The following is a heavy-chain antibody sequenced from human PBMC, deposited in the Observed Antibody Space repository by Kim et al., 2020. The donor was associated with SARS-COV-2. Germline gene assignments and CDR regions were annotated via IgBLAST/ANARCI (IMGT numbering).Heavy chain of an antibody. J-gene: IGHJ6*02. CDR2: ISYDGSNK. CDR3: AKDPHGDYGMSLYYYYYGMDV. CDR1: GFTFSSYG. V-gene: IGHV3-30*18. Sequence: GGSLRLSCAASGFTFSSYGMYWVRQAPGKGLEWVAVISYDGSNKYYADSVKGRFTISRDNSKNTLYLQMNSLRAEDTAVYYCAKDPHGDYGMSLYYYYYGMDVWGQGTTVTVSS. D-gene: IGHD4-17*01.